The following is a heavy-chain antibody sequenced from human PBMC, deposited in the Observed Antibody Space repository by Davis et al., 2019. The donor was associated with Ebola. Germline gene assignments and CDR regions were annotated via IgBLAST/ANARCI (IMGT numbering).Heavy chain of an antibody. Sequence: ASVKVSCKASGYTFTRYYMHWVRQAPGQGLEWMGIISPSGGSTNYAQKFQGRVTMTRDTSTSTVYMELSSLRSEDTAVYYCAREDFGVFSTNYYYHGMDVWGQGTMVSVSS. J-gene: IGHJ6*02. CDR1: GYTFTRYY. D-gene: IGHD3-3*01. CDR2: ISPSGGST. CDR3: AREDFGVFSTNYYYHGMDV. V-gene: IGHV1-46*03.